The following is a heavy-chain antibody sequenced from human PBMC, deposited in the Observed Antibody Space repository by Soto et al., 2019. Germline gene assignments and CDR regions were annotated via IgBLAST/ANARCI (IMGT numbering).Heavy chain of an antibody. CDR3: ARTRGTTVKYYLDY. CDR2: IYYSGST. J-gene: IGHJ4*02. Sequence: SETLSLTCTVSGGSVSSGSYYWSWIRQPPGKGLEWIGYIYYSGSTNYNPSLKSRVTISVDTSKNQFSLKLSSVTAADTAVYYCARTRGTTVKYYLDYRGQGTLVTVSS. CDR1: GGSVSSGSYY. V-gene: IGHV4-61*01. D-gene: IGHD4-17*01.